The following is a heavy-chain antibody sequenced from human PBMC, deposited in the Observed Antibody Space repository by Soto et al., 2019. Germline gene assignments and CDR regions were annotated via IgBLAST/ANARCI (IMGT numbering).Heavy chain of an antibody. D-gene: IGHD6-19*01. Sequence: PSETLPLTCTFSGCFIDSDHWIWIRQPPGKGLEWIGYIHHSGSTNYNPSLKSRVTISLDTSKNQFSLKLTSMTAADTAVFYCVRGAGWYRYWGQGILVTSPQ. CDR3: VRGAGWYRY. CDR1: GCFIDSDH. V-gene: IGHV4-59*01. CDR2: IHHSGST. J-gene: IGHJ4*02.